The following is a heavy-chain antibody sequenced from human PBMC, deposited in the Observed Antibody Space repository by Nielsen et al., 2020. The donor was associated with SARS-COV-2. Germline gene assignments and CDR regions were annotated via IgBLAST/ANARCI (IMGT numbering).Heavy chain of an antibody. CDR2: INSDGSST. V-gene: IGHV3-74*01. D-gene: IGHD2-15*01. CDR3: ARDWSRAADV. CDR1: GFTFSSYW. Sequence: GESLKISCAASGFTFSSYWMHWVRQAPGKGLVWVSRINSDGSSTSYADSVKGRFTISRDNAKNSMSLQMNSLRVEDTAVYYCARDWSRAADVWGQGTMVTVSS. J-gene: IGHJ3*01.